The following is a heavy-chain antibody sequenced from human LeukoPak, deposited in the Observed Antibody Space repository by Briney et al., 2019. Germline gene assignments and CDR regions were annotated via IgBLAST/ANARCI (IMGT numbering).Heavy chain of an antibody. Sequence: PSETLSLTCTVSGGSISSYYWSWIREPPGEGLEWIGYIYYSGGTNYNPSLKSRVTISVDTSKNQFSLKLSSVTAADTAVYYCARHTGNCSSTSCYEFDYWGQGTLVTVSS. D-gene: IGHD2-2*01. CDR2: IYYSGGT. V-gene: IGHV4-59*08. J-gene: IGHJ4*02. CDR3: ARHTGNCSSTSCYEFDY. CDR1: GGSISSYY.